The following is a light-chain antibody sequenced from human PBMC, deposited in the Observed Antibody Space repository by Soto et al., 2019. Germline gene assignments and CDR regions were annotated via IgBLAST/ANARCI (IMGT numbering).Light chain of an antibody. V-gene: IGLV6-57*01. Sequence: NFMLTQPHSVSESPGKTVTISCTRSSGSIATYYVQWFQQRPGSSPTTVVYEDHQRPSGVPNRLSGSIDSSFNSASLTISGLKTEDEADYYCQTYDSSNHWVFGGGTKLTVL. CDR3: QTYDSSNHWV. J-gene: IGLJ3*02. CDR1: SGSIATYY. CDR2: EDH.